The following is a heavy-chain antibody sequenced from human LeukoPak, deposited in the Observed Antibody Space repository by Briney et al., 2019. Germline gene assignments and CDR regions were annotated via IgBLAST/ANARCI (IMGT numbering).Heavy chain of an antibody. CDR1: GGSISSGIDY. CDR3: ARHIEEVEMATGWPDAFDI. D-gene: IGHD5-24*01. V-gene: IGHV4-61*02. Sequence: PSETLSLTCTVSGGSISSGIDYWSWIRQPAGKGLEWIGRIYTIGITNYNPPLKSRVTMSVDTPKNQFSLKLTSVTAADKAVYYCARHIEEVEMATGWPDAFDIWGQGTMVTVSS. J-gene: IGHJ3*02. CDR2: IYTIGIT.